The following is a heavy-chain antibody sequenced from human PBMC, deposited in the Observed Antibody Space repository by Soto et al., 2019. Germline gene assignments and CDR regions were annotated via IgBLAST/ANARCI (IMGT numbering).Heavy chain of an antibody. V-gene: IGHV1-3*01. CDR2: INAGNGNT. CDR1: GYTFTSYA. D-gene: IGHD6-13*01. J-gene: IGHJ4*02. CDR3: ERDPAGMLALGDY. Sequence: QVQLVQSGAEVKKPGASVKVSCKASGYTFTSYAMHWVRQAPGQRLEWMGWINAGNGNTKYSQKFQGRVTITRDTSASTAYMELSSLRSEDTAVYYCERDPAGMLALGDYWGPGTLVTVSS.